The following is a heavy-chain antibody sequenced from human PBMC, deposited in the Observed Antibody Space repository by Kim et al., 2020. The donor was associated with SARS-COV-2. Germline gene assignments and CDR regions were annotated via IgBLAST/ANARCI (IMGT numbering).Heavy chain of an antibody. D-gene: IGHD6-13*01. J-gene: IGHJ3*02. Sequence: AQGFTGRFVVSLDTSVSTAYLQISSLKAEDTAMYYCARIKGIAAAGFAFDIWGQGTMVTVSS. CDR3: ARIKGIAAAGFAFDI. V-gene: IGHV7-4-1*02.